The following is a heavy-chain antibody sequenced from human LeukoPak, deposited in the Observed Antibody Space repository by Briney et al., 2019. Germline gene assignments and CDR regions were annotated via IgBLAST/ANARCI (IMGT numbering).Heavy chain of an antibody. CDR3: ARGRGVQLWLIDY. V-gene: IGHV3-33*01. CDR2: IWYDGSNK. D-gene: IGHD5-18*01. CDR1: GFTFSSYG. J-gene: IGHJ4*02. Sequence: GGSLRLSCAASGFTFSSYGMHWVRQAPGKGLEWVAVIWYDGSNKYYADSVKGRFTISRDNSKNTLYLQMNSLRAEDTAVYYCARGRGVQLWLIDYWGQGTLVTVSS.